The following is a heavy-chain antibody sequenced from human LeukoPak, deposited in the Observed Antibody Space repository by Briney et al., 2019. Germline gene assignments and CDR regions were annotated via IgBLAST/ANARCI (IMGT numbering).Heavy chain of an antibody. Sequence: GGSLRLSCAASGFTFSSYWMSWVRQAPGKGLEWVSSISSSSSYIYYADSVKGRFTISRDNAKNSLYLQMNSLRAEDTAVYYCARDVYYDSSGYPDYWGQGTLVTVSS. J-gene: IGHJ4*02. CDR1: GFTFSSYW. D-gene: IGHD3-22*01. CDR3: ARDVYYDSSGYPDY. CDR2: ISSSSSYI. V-gene: IGHV3-21*01.